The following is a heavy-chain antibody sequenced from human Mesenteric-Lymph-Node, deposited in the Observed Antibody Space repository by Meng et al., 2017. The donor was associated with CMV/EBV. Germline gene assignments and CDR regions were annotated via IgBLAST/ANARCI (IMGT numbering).Heavy chain of an antibody. CDR2: ISSSSSYI. V-gene: IGHV3-21*01. CDR3: ARMSAPYDHHDY. CDR1: EFTVSNNY. J-gene: IGHJ4*02. D-gene: IGHD1-1*01. Sequence: GESLKISCAASEFTVSNNYMSWVRQAPGKGLEWVSSISSSSSYIYYADSVKGRFTISRDNAKNSLYLQMNSLRAEDTAVYYCARMSAPYDHHDYWGQGTLVTVSS.